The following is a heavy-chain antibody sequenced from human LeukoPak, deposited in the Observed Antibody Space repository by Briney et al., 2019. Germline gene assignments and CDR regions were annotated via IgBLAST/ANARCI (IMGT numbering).Heavy chain of an antibody. CDR1: GFTFDEYA. V-gene: IGHV3-43*02. CDR2: ISGDGRNT. CDR3: AKDKSPLYYDYIWGSYRLPFDS. D-gene: IGHD3-16*02. Sequence: GGSLRLSCAAAGFTFDEYAMHWVRQAPGKGLEWVSLISGDGRNTWYADSVKGRFTISRDNTQNSLYLHKNSLRTEDTAFYYCAKDKSPLYYDYIWGSYRLPFDSWGQGTLVTVSS. J-gene: IGHJ4*02.